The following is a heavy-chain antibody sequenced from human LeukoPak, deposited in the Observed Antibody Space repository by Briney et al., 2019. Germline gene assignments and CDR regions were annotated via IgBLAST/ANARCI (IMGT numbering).Heavy chain of an antibody. CDR1: GFTFSSNY. D-gene: IGHD4-23*01. Sequence: GGSLRLSCAASGFTFSSNYMSWVRQAPGKGLEWVSVIYSGGSTYYADSVKGRFTISRDNSKNTLYLQMNSLRAEDTAVYYCARDLFPYGGNSPFDYWGQGTLVTVSS. CDR3: ARDLFPYGGNSPFDY. J-gene: IGHJ4*02. V-gene: IGHV3-66*02. CDR2: IYSGGST.